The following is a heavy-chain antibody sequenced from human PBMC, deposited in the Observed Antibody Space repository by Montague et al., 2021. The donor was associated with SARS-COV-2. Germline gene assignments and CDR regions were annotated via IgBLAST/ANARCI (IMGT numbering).Heavy chain of an antibody. V-gene: IGHV4-59*01. CDR3: ARGSGWMGNAFDI. CDR2: IYYSGST. Sequence: SETLSLTCTVSGGSISSYYWSWIRQPPGKGLELIGNIYYSGSTNYNPSLKSRVTISVDTSKYQFSLKLSSVTAADTAVYYCARGSGWMGNAFDIWGQGTMVTVSS. D-gene: IGHD6-19*01. J-gene: IGHJ3*02. CDR1: GGSISSYY.